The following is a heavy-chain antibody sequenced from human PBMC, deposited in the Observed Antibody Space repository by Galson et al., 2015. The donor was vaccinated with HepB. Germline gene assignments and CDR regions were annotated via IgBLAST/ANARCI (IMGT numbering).Heavy chain of an antibody. CDR2: INTNTGNP. CDR3: ARDPISPYYYYGMDV. J-gene: IGHJ6*02. Sequence: SVKVSCKASGYTFTSYAMNWVRQAPGQGLEWMGWINTNTGNPTYAQGFTGRFVFSLDTSVSTAYLQISSLKAEDTAVYYCARDPISPYYYYGMDVWGQGTTVTVSS. CDR1: GYTFTSYA. V-gene: IGHV7-4-1*02.